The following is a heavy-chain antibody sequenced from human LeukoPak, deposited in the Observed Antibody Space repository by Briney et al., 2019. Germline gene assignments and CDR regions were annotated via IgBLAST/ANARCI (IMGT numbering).Heavy chain of an antibody. CDR2: IYYSGTT. J-gene: IGHJ4*02. CDR1: GDSISSDSYY. Sequence: PSETLSLTCTVSGDSISSDSYYWGWIRQPPGKRLEWIGSIYYSGTTYYNPSLKSRVAISVDTSKNQFSLRLSSVTTTGTAVYYCAKRASGSYSYWGQGTLVIVSS. V-gene: IGHV4-39*01. CDR3: AKRASGSYSY. D-gene: IGHD1-26*01.